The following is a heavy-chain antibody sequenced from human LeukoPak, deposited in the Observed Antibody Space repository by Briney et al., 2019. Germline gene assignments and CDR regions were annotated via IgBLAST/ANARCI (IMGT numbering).Heavy chain of an antibody. Sequence: GPVKVSCKASGYTFSDYYMHWVRQAPGQGLEWMGWINPDSGGTKYAQKFQDRVTMTSDTSISTAYMELSRLRSDDTAVYYCARDHLLFRQPPNWFDPWGQGTLVTVSS. CDR1: GYTFSDYY. CDR3: ARDHLLFRQPPNWFDP. J-gene: IGHJ5*02. V-gene: IGHV1-2*02. D-gene: IGHD1-14*01. CDR2: INPDSGGT.